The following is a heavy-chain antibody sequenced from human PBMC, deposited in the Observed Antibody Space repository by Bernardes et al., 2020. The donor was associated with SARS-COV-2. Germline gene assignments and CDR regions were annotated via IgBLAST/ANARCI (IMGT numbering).Heavy chain of an antibody. J-gene: IGHJ5*02. CDR2: ISAYNGYT. V-gene: IGHV1-18*01. Sequence: ASVKVSCKASGYTFTSYGISWVRQVPGQGLEWMGWISAYNGYTNYAQKLQGRVTMTTDTSTSTAYMELRSLRSDDTAVYYCARDCVTMVRGVPTNWFDPWGQGTLVTVSS. D-gene: IGHD3-10*01. CDR3: ARDCVTMVRGVPTNWFDP. CDR1: GYTFTSYG.